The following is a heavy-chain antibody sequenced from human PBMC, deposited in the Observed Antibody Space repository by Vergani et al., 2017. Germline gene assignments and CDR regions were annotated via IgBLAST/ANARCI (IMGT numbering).Heavy chain of an antibody. CDR3: ARGLGVIPNR. Sequence: QVQLQESGPGLVKPSETLSLTCTVSGGSISSYYWSWIRQPPGKGLEWIGYIYYSGSTNYNPSLKSRVTISVDTCKNQFSLKLSSVTAADTAVYYCARGLGVIPNRWGQGTLVTVSS. V-gene: IGHV4-59*08. J-gene: IGHJ5*02. CDR2: IYYSGST. D-gene: IGHD3-16*02. CDR1: GGSISSYY.